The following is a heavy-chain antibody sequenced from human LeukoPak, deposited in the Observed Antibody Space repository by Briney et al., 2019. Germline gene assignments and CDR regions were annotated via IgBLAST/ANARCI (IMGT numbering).Heavy chain of an antibody. Sequence: ASVKVSCKASGYTFTSYDINWVRQAAGQGLEWMGWMNPNSGNTGYAQRFQGRVTMTRNTSISTAYMELSSLRSEDTAVYYCARVGIAVAGTYYFDYWGQGTLVTVSS. V-gene: IGHV1-8*01. CDR1: GYTFTSYD. CDR3: ARVGIAVAGTYYFDY. D-gene: IGHD6-19*01. J-gene: IGHJ4*02. CDR2: MNPNSGNT.